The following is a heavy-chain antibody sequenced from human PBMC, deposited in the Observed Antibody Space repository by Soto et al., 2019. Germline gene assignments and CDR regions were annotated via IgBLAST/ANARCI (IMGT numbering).Heavy chain of an antibody. V-gene: IGHV1-18*01. Sequence: QVELVQSGPEVKRPGASGKVSCKTSGYTFITNGINWVRQAPGQGREWMGWISPANGDKKYAQKFKDRVTLTSETATDTVYMELTNLRSDDTAVYFCARGRYFATTHRQWWYFDFWGRGTLVTVSS. CDR2: ISPANGDK. J-gene: IGHJ2*01. D-gene: IGHD3-10*01. CDR1: GYTFITNG. CDR3: ARGRYFATTHRQWWYFDF.